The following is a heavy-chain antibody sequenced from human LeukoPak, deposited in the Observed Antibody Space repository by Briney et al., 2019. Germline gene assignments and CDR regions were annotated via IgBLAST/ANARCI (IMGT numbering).Heavy chain of an antibody. CDR3: AREPYYSPYADY. D-gene: IGHD3-10*01. CDR2: FYTTGNI. J-gene: IGHJ4*02. V-gene: IGHV4-61*02. Sequence: ASQTLSLTCTVSGGSISSSSYYWSWIRQPAGKGLEWIGRFYTTGNINYNPSLKSRVTISVDTSKNQLSLKLSSVTAADTAVYYCAREPYYSPYADYWGQGTLVTVSS. CDR1: GGSISSSSYY.